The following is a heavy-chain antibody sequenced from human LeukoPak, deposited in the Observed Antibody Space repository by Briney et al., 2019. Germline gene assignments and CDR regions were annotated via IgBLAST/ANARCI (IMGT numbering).Heavy chain of an antibody. CDR2: IYSGGDK. D-gene: IGHD2-2*01. Sequence: PGGSLRLSCAASGFSVSNNYMSWVRQAPGKGLEWVSLIYSGGDKRYAASVKGRFTISRDNSTDTLWLQMDSLRTEDTAVYYCAKGPLRGTAAAIDYWGQGTLVTVSS. J-gene: IGHJ4*02. CDR1: GFSVSNNY. V-gene: IGHV3-53*05. CDR3: AKGPLRGTAAAIDY.